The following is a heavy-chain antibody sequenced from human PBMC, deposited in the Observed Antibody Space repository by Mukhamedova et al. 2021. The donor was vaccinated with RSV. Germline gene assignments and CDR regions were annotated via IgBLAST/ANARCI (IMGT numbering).Heavy chain of an antibody. CDR1: GFTFSSYG. CDR3: AKDRRYNDSSGYYY. V-gene: IGHV3-30*18. J-gene: IGHJ6*01. D-gene: IGHD3-22*01. Sequence: GFTFSSYGMHWVRQAPGKGLEWVAVISYDGSNKYYADSVKGRFTISRDNSKNTLYLQMNSLRAEDTAVYYCAKDRRYNDSSGYYY. CDR2: ISYDGSNK.